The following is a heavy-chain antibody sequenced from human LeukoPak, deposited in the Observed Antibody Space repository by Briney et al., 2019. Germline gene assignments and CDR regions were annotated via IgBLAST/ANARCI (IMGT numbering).Heavy chain of an antibody. V-gene: IGHV4-61*02. CDR3: ARSEAVAFMGFDY. D-gene: IGHD6-19*01. Sequence: SQTLSLTCTVSGGSISSGSYYWSWIRQPAGKGLEWIGRIYTSGSTNYNPSLKSRVTMSVDTSKNQFSLKLSSVTAADTAVYYCARSEAVAFMGFDYWGQGTLVTVSS. CDR2: IYTSGST. CDR1: GGSISSGSYY. J-gene: IGHJ4*02.